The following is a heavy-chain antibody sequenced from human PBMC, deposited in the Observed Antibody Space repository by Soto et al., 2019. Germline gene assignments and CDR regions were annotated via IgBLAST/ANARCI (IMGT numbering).Heavy chain of an antibody. CDR2: IYFSGST. V-gene: IGHV4-61*01. J-gene: IGHJ4*02. D-gene: IGHD5-18*01. CDR1: GDSVSSASFY. Sequence: PSETLSLTCTVSGDSVSSASFYWIWIRQAPGKGLEWIGFIYFSGSTNYNPSLKSRVTMSLDTSKNQFSLRSEDAAVYFCARAVDAAMDPLDYWGQGTLVTVSS. CDR3: AAMDPLDY.